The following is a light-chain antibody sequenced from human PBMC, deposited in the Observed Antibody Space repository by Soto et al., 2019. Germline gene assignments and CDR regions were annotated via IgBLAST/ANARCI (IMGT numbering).Light chain of an antibody. V-gene: IGKV1-5*01. CDR2: DAS. CDR1: QSISAW. J-gene: IGKJ1*01. CDR3: QQYNSYSAT. Sequence: DIQMPQSPSTLSASVGDRVIINCRASQSISAWLAWYQQKPGKAPKLLIYDASSLESGVPSRFSGSGSGTEFTLTISSLQPDDFATYYCQQYNSYSATFGQGTKVDIK.